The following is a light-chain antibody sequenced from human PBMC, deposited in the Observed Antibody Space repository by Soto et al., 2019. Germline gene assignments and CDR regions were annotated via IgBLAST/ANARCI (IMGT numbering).Light chain of an antibody. V-gene: IGKV4-1*01. CDR3: QQYYSTCWT. CDR2: WAS. CDR1: QSVLSSSNNRNY. J-gene: IGKJ1*01. Sequence: DIVMTQSPDSLAVSLGERATINCKSSQSVLSSSNNRNYLAWFQLKPGQPPKLLIYWASTRESGVPDRFSGSGSWTDFTLTISSLQAEDVAVYYCQQYYSTCWTFGQGTKV.